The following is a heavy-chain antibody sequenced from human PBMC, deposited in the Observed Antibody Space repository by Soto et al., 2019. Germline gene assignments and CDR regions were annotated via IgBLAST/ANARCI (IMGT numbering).Heavy chain of an antibody. D-gene: IGHD5-18*01. CDR2: ISYDGSNK. J-gene: IGHJ6*02. CDR3: TRGGYSYGYYYYGMDV. V-gene: IGHV3-30-3*01. CDR1: GFTFSSYA. Sequence: GGSLRLSCAASGFTFSSYAMHWVRQAPGKGLEWVAVISYDGSNKYYADSVKGRFTISRDNSKNTLYLQMNSLRAEDTAVYYCTRGGYSYGYYYYGMDVWGQGTTVTVSS.